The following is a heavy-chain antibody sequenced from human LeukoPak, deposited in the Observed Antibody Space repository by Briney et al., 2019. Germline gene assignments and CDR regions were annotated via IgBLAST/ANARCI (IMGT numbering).Heavy chain of an antibody. CDR1: GFTFSSYA. CDR3: ASAFDY. V-gene: IGHV3-30*04. J-gene: IGHJ4*02. Sequence: PGGSLRLSCAASGFTFSSYAMHWVRQAPGKGLEWVAVISYDGSNKYYADSVKGRFTISRDNSKNTLYLQMSSLRAEDTAVYYCASAFDYWGQGTLVTVSS. CDR2: ISYDGSNK.